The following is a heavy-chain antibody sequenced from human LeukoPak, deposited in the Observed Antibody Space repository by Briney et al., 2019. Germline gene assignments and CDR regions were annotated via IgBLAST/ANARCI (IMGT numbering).Heavy chain of an antibody. Sequence: GGSLRLSCAASGFTFSSYSMNWVRQAPGKGLEWVSSISSSSSYIYYADSVKGRFTISRDNAKNTLYLQMNSLRAEDTAVYSCARASGPFDYWGQGTLVTVSS. CDR1: GFTFSSYS. V-gene: IGHV3-21*01. CDR3: ARASGPFDY. J-gene: IGHJ4*02. D-gene: IGHD3-10*01. CDR2: ISSSSSYI.